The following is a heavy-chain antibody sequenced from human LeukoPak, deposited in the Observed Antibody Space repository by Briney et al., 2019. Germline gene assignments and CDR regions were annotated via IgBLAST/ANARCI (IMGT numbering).Heavy chain of an antibody. CDR1: GGSISNSNYY. J-gene: IGHJ3*01. CDR2: IYYSGST. CDR3: ARKSTRGDL. D-gene: IGHD2-2*01. Sequence: SGTLSLTCTVSGGSISNSNYYWGWIRQPPGKGLEWIGSIYYSGSTYYNPSLKSRVTMSVDTSNNQFSLKLTSLTAADTAVYYCARKSTRGDLWGQGTMVTVSS. V-gene: IGHV4-39*07.